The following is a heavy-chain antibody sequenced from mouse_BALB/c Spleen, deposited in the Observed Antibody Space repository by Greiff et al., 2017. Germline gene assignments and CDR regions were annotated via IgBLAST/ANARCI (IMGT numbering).Heavy chain of an antibody. V-gene: IGHV1S81*02. D-gene: IGHD1-1*02. CDR3: AVGLGGFAY. Sequence: QVQLQQSGAELVKPGASVKLSCKASGYTFTSYWMHWVKQRPGQGLEWIGEINPSNGRTNYNEKFKSKATLTVDKSSSTAYMQLSSLTSEDSAVYYCAVGLGGFAYWGQGTLVTVSA. J-gene: IGHJ3*01. CDR1: GYTFTSYW. CDR2: INPSNGRT.